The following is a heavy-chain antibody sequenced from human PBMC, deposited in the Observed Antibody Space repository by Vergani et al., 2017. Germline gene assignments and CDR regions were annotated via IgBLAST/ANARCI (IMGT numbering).Heavy chain of an antibody. Sequence: QVQLVESGGGVVQPGGSLRLSCAASGFTFSSYGMHWVRQAPGKGLEWVAFIRYDGSNKYYGDSVKGRFTISRDNSKNTLYLQMNSLRAEDTAVYYCAKVSMGGEYENAVDYWGQGTLVTVSS. CDR2: IRYDGSNK. D-gene: IGHD4-17*01. CDR3: AKVSMGGEYENAVDY. V-gene: IGHV3-30*02. CDR1: GFTFSSYG. J-gene: IGHJ4*02.